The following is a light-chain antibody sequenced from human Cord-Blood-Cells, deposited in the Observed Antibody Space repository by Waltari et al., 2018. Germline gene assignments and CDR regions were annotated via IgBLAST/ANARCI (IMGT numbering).Light chain of an antibody. CDR3: SSYAGSNNFV. Sequence: QSALTQPPSASGSPGQSVTISCIGPSSDVGGYNYVSWYQQHPGKAPKLMLYEVSKRPPGVPDRFPGSKSGNTASLTVSGLQAEDEADYYCSSYAGSNNFVFGGGTKLTVL. J-gene: IGLJ3*02. CDR2: EVS. CDR1: SSDVGGYNY. V-gene: IGLV2-8*01.